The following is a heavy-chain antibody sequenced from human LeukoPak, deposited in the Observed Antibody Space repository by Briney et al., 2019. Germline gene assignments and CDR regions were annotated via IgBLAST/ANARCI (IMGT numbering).Heavy chain of an antibody. CDR3: ATGGLSRFGF. J-gene: IGHJ4*02. CDR2: FSGSGGST. V-gene: IGHV3-23*01. Sequence: PGGSLRLSCAASGFTVSSNYMSWVRQAPGKGLEWVSAFSGSGGSTYYADSVKGRFTISRDNSKNTLYLQMNSLRAEDTAVYYCATGGLSRFGFWGQGTLVTVSS. D-gene: IGHD2/OR15-2a*01. CDR1: GFTVSSNY.